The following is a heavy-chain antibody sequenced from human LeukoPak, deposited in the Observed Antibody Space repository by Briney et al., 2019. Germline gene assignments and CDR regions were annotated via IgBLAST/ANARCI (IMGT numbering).Heavy chain of an antibody. Sequence: GESLKISCKGSGYSFTNNWITWVRQMPGKGLEWMGRINPSDSDTNYSPSFQGHVTISADKSTNTAYLQWSSLKASDTAMYYCARRTFSSAAPVGDYWGQGTLVTVSS. CDR2: INPSDSDT. CDR3: ARRTFSSAAPVGDY. D-gene: IGHD6-13*01. CDR1: GYSFTNNW. V-gene: IGHV5-10-1*01. J-gene: IGHJ4*02.